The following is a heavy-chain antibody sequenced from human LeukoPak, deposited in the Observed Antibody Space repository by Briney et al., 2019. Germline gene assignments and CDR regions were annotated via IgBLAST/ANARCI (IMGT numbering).Heavy chain of an antibody. D-gene: IGHD3-10*02. J-gene: IGHJ5*02. CDR1: GYTFTGYY. CDR3: ARDVHTSHSWFDP. CDR2: INPNSGGT. Sequence: ASVKVSCKASGYTFTGYYMHWVRQAPGQGLEWMGWINPNSGGTNYAQKFQGRVTMTRDTSISTAYMELSRLGSDDTAVYYCARDVHTSHSWFDPWGQGTLVTVSS. V-gene: IGHV1-2*02.